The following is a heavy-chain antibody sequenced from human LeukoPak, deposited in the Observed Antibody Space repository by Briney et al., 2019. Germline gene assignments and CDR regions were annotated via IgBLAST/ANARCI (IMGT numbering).Heavy chain of an antibody. CDR3: AVRGSLWSGYLRGKYYFDY. V-gene: IGHV4-34*01. Sequence: PSETLSLTCAVYGGSFSGYYWSWLRQPPGKGREWFGEINHNGSTNYNPSLKSRVTISVDTSKNQFSLKLSSVTAADTAVYYCAVRGSLWSGYLRGKYYFDYWGQGALVTVSS. CDR1: GGSFSGYY. D-gene: IGHD3-3*01. CDR2: INHNGST. J-gene: IGHJ4*02.